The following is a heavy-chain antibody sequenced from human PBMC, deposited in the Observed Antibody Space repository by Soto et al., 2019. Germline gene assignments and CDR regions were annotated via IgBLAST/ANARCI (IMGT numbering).Heavy chain of an antibody. Sequence: GASVKVSCKASGGTFSSYAISWVRHDPGQGLEWMGGIIPIFGTANYAQKFKGRVTITADESTSTAYMELSSLRSEDTAVYYCARGGHTLGYCSSTSCPPYYYYGMDVWGQGTTVT. D-gene: IGHD2-2*01. J-gene: IGHJ6*02. V-gene: IGHV1-69*13. CDR2: IIPIFGTA. CDR1: GGTFSSYA. CDR3: ARGGHTLGYCSSTSCPPYYYYGMDV.